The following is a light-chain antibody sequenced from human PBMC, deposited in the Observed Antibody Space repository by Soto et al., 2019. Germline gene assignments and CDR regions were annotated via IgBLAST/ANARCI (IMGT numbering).Light chain of an antibody. CDR2: DAS. Sequence: ERVMTPSPGTLSLSHGERATLSCSASQSVSSYLAWYQQKPVQAPRLLIYDASNRATGIPARFSGSGSGTDFTLTISSLEPEDFAVYYCQQRSNWPLTFGGGTKVDIK. CDR1: QSVSSY. J-gene: IGKJ4*01. CDR3: QQRSNWPLT. V-gene: IGKV3-11*01.